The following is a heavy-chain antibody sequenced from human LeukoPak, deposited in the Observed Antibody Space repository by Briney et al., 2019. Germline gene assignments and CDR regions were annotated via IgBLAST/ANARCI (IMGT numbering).Heavy chain of an antibody. CDR1: GGSFSGYY. V-gene: IGHV4-34*01. CDR3: ASLRMELRSFYYYYYIDV. Sequence: SETLSLTCAVYGGSFSGYYWSWIRQPPGKGLEWIGEINHSGSTNYNPSLKSRVTISVDTSKNQFSLKLSSVTAADTAVYYCASLRMELRSFYYYYYIDVWGKGTTVTVSS. D-gene: IGHD1-7*01. J-gene: IGHJ6*03. CDR2: INHSGST.